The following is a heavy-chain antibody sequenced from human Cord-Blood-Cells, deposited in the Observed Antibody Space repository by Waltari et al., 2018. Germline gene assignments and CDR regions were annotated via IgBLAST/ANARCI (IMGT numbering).Heavy chain of an antibody. D-gene: IGHD4-4*01. CDR3: ARLNRPLQYYYYGMDV. CDR1: GYSFTSYW. CDR2: IYPGDSDT. Sequence: EVQLVQSGAEVKKPGESLKISCTGSGYSFTSYWIGWVRQMPGKGLEWMGIIYPGDSDTRYSPSFQGQVTISADKSISTAYLQWSSLKASDTAMYYCARLNRPLQYYYYGMDVWGQGTTVTVSS. V-gene: IGHV5-51*01. J-gene: IGHJ6*02.